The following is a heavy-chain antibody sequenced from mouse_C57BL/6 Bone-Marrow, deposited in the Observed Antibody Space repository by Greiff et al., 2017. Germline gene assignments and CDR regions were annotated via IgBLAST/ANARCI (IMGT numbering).Heavy chain of an antibody. V-gene: IGHV1-81*01. Sequence: VQLQQSGAELARPGASVKLSCKASGYTFTSYGISWVKQRTGQGLEWIGEIYPRSGNTYYNEKFKGKATLTADKSSSTAYMQLSSLTSEDSAVYYCARGGGPYWYFDVWGTGTTVTVSS. CDR1: GYTFTSYG. CDR3: ARGGGPYWYFDV. D-gene: IGHD3-3*01. J-gene: IGHJ1*03. CDR2: IYPRSGNT.